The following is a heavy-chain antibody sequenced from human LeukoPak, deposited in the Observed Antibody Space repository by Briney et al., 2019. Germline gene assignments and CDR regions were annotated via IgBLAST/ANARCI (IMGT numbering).Heavy chain of an antibody. D-gene: IGHD2-2*01. Sequence: GSLRLSCAASGFPFSNYAMSWVRQAPGKGLEWVSSVLIGSKLTYHADSVKGRFIVSRDDSKSTLYLQMHSLRAEDTAVYYCVKRPASSDAYFEEWGRGTLVTVSS. CDR3: VKRPASSDAYFEE. J-gene: IGHJ4*02. CDR1: GFPFSNYA. V-gene: IGHV3-23*05. CDR2: VLIGSKLT.